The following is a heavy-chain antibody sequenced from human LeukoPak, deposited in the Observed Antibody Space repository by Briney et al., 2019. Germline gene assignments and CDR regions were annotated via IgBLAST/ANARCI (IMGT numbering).Heavy chain of an antibody. Sequence: QSGGSLRLSCAASGFTFSSYAMSWVRQAPGKGLGWVSAISGSGGSTYYADSVKGRFTISRDNSKNTLYLQMNSLRAEDTAVYYCAKGIVTMIVVVITNGAFDIWGQGTMVTVSS. V-gene: IGHV3-23*01. CDR2: ISGSGGST. D-gene: IGHD3-22*01. J-gene: IGHJ3*02. CDR3: AKGIVTMIVVVITNGAFDI. CDR1: GFTFSSYA.